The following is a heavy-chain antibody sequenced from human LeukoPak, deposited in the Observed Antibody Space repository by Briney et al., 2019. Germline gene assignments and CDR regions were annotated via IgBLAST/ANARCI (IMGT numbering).Heavy chain of an antibody. CDR1: GGSISSYY. CDR3: AKVGRGSGSYSTKGLDF. J-gene: IGHJ4*02. Sequence: PSETLSLTCSVSGGSISSYYWSWIRQPPGKGLEWIGYIYYSGSTNYNPSLKSRVTISVDTSKNQFSLKLSSVTAADTAVYYCAKVGRGSGSYSTKGLDFWGQGTLVTVSS. D-gene: IGHD3-10*01. CDR2: IYYSGST. V-gene: IGHV4-59*01.